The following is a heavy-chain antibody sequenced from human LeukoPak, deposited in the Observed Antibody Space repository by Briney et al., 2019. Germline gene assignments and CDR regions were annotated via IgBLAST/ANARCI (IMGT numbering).Heavy chain of an antibody. J-gene: IGHJ4*02. CDR2: TSSRGSPI. CDR3: ARDRSCSSTSCSHPGDFDY. D-gene: IGHD2-2*01. Sequence: GGSLRLSCAASGFTFSNYEMNWVRQAPGKGLEWVSYTSSRGSPIYYADSVKGRFTISRDNAKNSLYLQMNSLRAEDTAVYYCARDRSCSSTSCSHPGDFDYWGQGTLVTVSS. V-gene: IGHV3-48*03. CDR1: GFTFSNYE.